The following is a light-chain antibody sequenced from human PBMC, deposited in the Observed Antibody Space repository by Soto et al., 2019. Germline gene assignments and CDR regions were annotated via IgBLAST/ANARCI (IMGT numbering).Light chain of an antibody. V-gene: IGKV1-5*01. Sequence: DIHMTQSPSTLSASVGDRVTITCRASQSISSWLAWYQQKPGKAPKLLIYDASSLESGVPSRFSGSGSGTEFTLTISSLQPDDSATYYCQQYNSYPWTFGQGTKVDIK. CDR3: QQYNSYPWT. CDR1: QSISSW. CDR2: DAS. J-gene: IGKJ1*01.